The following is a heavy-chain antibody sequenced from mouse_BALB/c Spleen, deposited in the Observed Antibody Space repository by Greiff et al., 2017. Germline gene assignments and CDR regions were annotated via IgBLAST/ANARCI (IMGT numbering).Heavy chain of an antibody. D-gene: IGHD2-14*01. J-gene: IGHJ3*01. Sequence: VQLQQSGPELVKPGASVKISCKASGYTFTDYNMHWVKQSHGKSLEWIGYIYPYNGGTGYNQKFKSKATLTVDNSSSTAYMELRSLTSEDSAVYYCARSYRYDWFAYWGQGTLVTVSA. CDR3: ARSYRYDWFAY. V-gene: IGHV1S29*02. CDR1: GYTFTDYN. CDR2: IYPYNGGT.